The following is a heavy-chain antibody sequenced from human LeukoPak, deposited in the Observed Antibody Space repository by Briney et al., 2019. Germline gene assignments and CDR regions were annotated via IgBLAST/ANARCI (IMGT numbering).Heavy chain of an antibody. CDR1: GYTFTNYG. D-gene: IGHD5-24*01. CDR3: ARAPPLMGENDY. V-gene: IGHV1-18*01. J-gene: IGHJ4*02. CDR2: ISAHNGNT. Sequence: ASVKVSCEASGYTFTNYGISWVRQAPGQGLEWMGWISAHNGNTNYAQKLQGRFTVTTDTSTSTVYMELRSLRSDDTALYYCARAPPLMGENDYWGQGTLVTVSS.